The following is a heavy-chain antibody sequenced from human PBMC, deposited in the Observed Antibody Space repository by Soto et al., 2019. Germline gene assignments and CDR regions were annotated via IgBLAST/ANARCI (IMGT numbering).Heavy chain of an antibody. CDR1: GYTFTSYD. J-gene: IGHJ6*02. CDR2: MNPNSGNT. CDR3: SRGTYGSGSSYNLAPLDYYYGMYV. V-gene: IGHV1-8*01. Sequence: QVQLVQSGAEVKKPGASVKVSCKASGYTFTSYDINWVRQATGQGLEWMGWMNPNSGNTGYAQKFQRRVTMTRNTSISTAYMELSSLRSEDTAVYYCSRGTYGSGSSYNLAPLDYYYGMYVWGQGTTGTFSS. D-gene: IGHD3-10*01.